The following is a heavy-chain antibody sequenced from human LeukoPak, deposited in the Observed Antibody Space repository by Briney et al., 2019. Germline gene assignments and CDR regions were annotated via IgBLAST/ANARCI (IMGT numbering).Heavy chain of an antibody. CDR3: ARDSGDSSGYDY. V-gene: IGHV3-48*01. J-gene: IGHJ4*02. CDR2: ISSSSTI. Sequence: GGSLRLSCAASGFTFSSYSMNWVRQAPGKGLEWVSYISSSSTIYYADSVKGRFTISRDNAENSLYLQMNSLRAEDTAVYYCARDSGDSSGYDYWGQGTLVTVSS. D-gene: IGHD3-22*01. CDR1: GFTFSSYS.